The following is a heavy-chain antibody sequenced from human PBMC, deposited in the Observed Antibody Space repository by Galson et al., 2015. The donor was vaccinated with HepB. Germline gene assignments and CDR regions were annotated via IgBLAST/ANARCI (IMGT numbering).Heavy chain of an antibody. CDR1: GFTFSSYA. CDR3: AKEYSGGWYYPLFDY. D-gene: IGHD6-19*01. V-gene: IGHV3-23*01. CDR2: ISGGVINT. J-gene: IGHJ4*02. Sequence: SLRLSCAASGFTFSSYAMSWVRQAPGKGLEWVSGISGGVINTYYADSVKGRFTISRDNSKNTLYLQMNSLRAEDTAVYYCAKEYSGGWYYPLFDYWGQGTLVTVSS.